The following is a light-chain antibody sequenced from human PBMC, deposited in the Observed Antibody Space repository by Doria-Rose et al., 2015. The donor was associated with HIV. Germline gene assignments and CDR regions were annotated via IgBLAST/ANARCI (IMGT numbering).Light chain of an antibody. CDR1: QSLLYTSTNY. J-gene: IGKJ3*01. Sequence: DIRMTQSPESLGMSLGERATLNCKSNQSLLYTSTNYLAWYQQKPGQPPKLLIHWTSTRQSGVHARCSGSWSGTDFTLTISSLEAEDVAVYYCQQYYDTPSFGPGTTVDIK. V-gene: IGKV4-1*01. CDR3: QQYYDTPS. CDR2: WTS.